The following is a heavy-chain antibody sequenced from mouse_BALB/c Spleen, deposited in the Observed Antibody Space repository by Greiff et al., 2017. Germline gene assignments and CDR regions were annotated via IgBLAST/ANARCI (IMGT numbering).Heavy chain of an antibody. CDR3: ARGGLLRSFDY. CDR1: GFNIKDTY. D-gene: IGHD2-3*01. V-gene: IGHV14-3*02. CDR2: IDPANGNT. J-gene: IGHJ2*01. Sequence: DVQLQESGAELVKPGASVKLSCTASGFNIKDTYMHWVKQRPEQGLEWIGRIDPANGNTKYDPKFQGKATITADTSSNTAYLQLSSLTSEDTAVYYCARGGLLRSFDYWGQGTTLTVSS.